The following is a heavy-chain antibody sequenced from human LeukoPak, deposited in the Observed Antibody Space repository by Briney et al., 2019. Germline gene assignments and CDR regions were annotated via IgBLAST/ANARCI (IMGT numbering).Heavy chain of an antibody. D-gene: IGHD3-22*01. CDR1: GFTFSSYG. V-gene: IGHV3-30*18. J-gene: IGHJ4*02. Sequence: GSLRLSCAASGFTFSSYGMHWVRQAPGKGLEWVAVISYDGSSKYYADSVKGRFTISRDNSKNTLYLQMNSLRAEDTAVYYCAKDRGTMIVVDPPDYWGQGTLVTVSS. CDR3: AKDRGTMIVVDPPDY. CDR2: ISYDGSSK.